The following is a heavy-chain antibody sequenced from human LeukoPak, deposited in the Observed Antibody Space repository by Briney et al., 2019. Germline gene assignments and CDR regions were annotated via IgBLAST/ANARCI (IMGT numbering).Heavy chain of an antibody. J-gene: IGHJ4*02. CDR1: GFILSNYW. Sequence: PGGSLRLSCAVSGFILSNYWMGWVRRAPGKGLEWVANIKQDGREKYYVDSVKGRFIISRDNAKNLLYLQMDSLRADDTAVYYCARRLDYDNYDYWGQGTLVTVSS. CDR2: IKQDGREK. D-gene: IGHD4-11*01. CDR3: ARRLDYDNYDY. V-gene: IGHV3-7*03.